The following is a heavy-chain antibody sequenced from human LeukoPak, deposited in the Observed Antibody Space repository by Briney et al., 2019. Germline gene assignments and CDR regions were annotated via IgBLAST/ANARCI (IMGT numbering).Heavy chain of an antibody. Sequence: ASVKVSCKASGYTFTSYGISWVRQAPGQGLEWMGWISAYNGNTNYAQKLQGRVTMTTDTSTSTAYMELRSLRSDDTAVYYCARGLDGSGSWPSYYYYYGMDVWGKGTTVTVSS. J-gene: IGHJ6*04. CDR2: ISAYNGNT. CDR1: GYTFTSYG. V-gene: IGHV1-18*04. D-gene: IGHD3-10*01. CDR3: ARGLDGSGSWPSYYYYYGMDV.